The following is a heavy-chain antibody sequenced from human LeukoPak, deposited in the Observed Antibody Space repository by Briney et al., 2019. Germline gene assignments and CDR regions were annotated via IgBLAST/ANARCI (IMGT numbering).Heavy chain of an antibody. CDR3: ARRAVY. V-gene: IGHV3-30*14. CDR1: GFTFSGYP. D-gene: IGHD6-25*01. Sequence: GGSLRLSCAASGFTFSGYPIHWVRQAPGKGLEWVAVISYDGSNKYYADSVKGRFTISRDNSKNTLYLQMNSLRAEDTAVYYCARRAVYWGQGTLVTVSS. CDR2: ISYDGSNK. J-gene: IGHJ4*02.